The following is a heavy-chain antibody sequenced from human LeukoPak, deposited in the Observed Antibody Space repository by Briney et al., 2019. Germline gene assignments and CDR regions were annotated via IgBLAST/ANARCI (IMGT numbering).Heavy chain of an antibody. CDR3: ASFSNYYGMDV. Sequence: GGSLRLSCAASGFTFSSYEMNWVRQAPGKGLEWVSYISSSGSTIYYADSVKGRLTISRDNAKNSLYLQMNSLRAEDTAVYYCASFSNYYGMDVWGKGTTVTVSS. V-gene: IGHV3-48*03. CDR2: ISSSGSTI. CDR1: GFTFSSYE. J-gene: IGHJ6*04.